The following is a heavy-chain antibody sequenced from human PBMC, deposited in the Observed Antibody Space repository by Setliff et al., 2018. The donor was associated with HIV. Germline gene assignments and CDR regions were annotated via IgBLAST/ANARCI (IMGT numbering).Heavy chain of an antibody. V-gene: IGHV3-23*01. CDR1: GFTFSSYA. J-gene: IGHJ4*02. D-gene: IGHD3-3*02. Sequence: GASLKLSCAASGFTFSSYAMSWVRPAPGKGLEWVSAISGCGGSTYYAVPVKGRFTISSDNSKNTLYLQMNSLRPADTAVYSCAYTGHFWSGLGVYWGQGTLVTVSS. CDR2: ISGCGGST. CDR3: AYTGHFWSGLGVY.